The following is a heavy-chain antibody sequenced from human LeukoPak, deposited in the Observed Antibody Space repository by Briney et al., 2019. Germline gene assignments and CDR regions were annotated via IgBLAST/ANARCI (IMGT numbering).Heavy chain of an antibody. D-gene: IGHD2-2*01. J-gene: IGHJ4*02. Sequence: SETLPLTCTDTGGSISSYTVSSIRQPAGKDLDRIAMINYSGSTNYNPALKRRVTISVDTSKNQFSLKLSSVTAADTAVYYCASGPYCSSTSCYGWYVDYWGQGTLVTVSS. CDR1: GGSISSYT. V-gene: IGHV4-59*01. CDR3: ASGPYCSSTSCYGWYVDY. CDR2: INYSGST.